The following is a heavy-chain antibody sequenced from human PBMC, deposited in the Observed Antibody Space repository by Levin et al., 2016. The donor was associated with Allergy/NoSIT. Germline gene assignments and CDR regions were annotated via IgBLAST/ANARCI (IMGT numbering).Heavy chain of an antibody. J-gene: IGHJ6*02. D-gene: IGHD3-22*01. Sequence: WIRQPPGKGLEWVSSISSSSSYIYYADSVKGRFTISRDNAKNSLYLQMNSLRAEDTAVYYCAGEVVIDYGMDVWGQGTTVTVSS. V-gene: IGHV3-21*01. CDR2: ISSSSSYI. CDR3: AGEVVIDYGMDV.